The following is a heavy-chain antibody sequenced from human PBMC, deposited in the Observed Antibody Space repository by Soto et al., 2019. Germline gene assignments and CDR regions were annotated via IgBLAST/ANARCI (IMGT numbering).Heavy chain of an antibody. CDR1: GGTFSSYA. CDR3: ARAPGVVARGVIMGYYYYGMDV. CDR2: IIPIFGTA. J-gene: IGHJ6*02. Sequence: QVQLVQSGAEVKKPGSSVKVSCKASGGTFSSYAISWVRQAPGQGLEWMGGIIPIFGTANYAQKFQGRVTITADESTSTAYMELSSLRSEDTAVYYCARAPGVVARGVIMGYYYYGMDVWGQGTTVTVSS. D-gene: IGHD3-10*01. V-gene: IGHV1-69*01.